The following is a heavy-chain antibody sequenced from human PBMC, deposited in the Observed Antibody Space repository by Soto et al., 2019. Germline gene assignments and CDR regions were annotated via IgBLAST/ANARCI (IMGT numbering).Heavy chain of an antibody. CDR3: ARGYCSSTRCPNWFDP. V-gene: IGHV3-30*03. J-gene: IGHJ5*02. D-gene: IGHD2-2*01. CDR2: ISYDGSNK. Sequence: GGSLRLSCAASGFTFSSYGMHWVRQAPGKGLEWVAVISYDGSNKYYADSVKDRFTISRDNSKNTLYLQMNSLRAEATAVYYCARGYCSSTRCPNWFDPWGQGTLLTVSS. CDR1: GFTFSSYG.